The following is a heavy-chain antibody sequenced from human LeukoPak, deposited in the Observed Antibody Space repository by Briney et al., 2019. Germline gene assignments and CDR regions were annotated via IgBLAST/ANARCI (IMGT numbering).Heavy chain of an antibody. Sequence: SETLSLTCTVSGCSITSYYWSWIRQPAGKGLEWIGRIHTSGSTNYNPSLKSRVTISVDTSKNQFSLKLSSVTAADTAVYYCARTTEGGYSYGYFYYYYMDVWGKGTTVTISS. V-gene: IGHV4-4*07. D-gene: IGHD5-18*01. J-gene: IGHJ6*03. CDR1: GCSITSYY. CDR2: IHTSGST. CDR3: ARTTEGGYSYGYFYYYYMDV.